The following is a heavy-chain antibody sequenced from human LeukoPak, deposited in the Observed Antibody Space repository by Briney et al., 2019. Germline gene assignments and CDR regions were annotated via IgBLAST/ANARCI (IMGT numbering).Heavy chain of an antibody. CDR2: ISSNSRYI. J-gene: IGHJ4*02. CDR3: ARVAEAAAFDS. Sequence: GGSLRLSCVASGFTVSSNYMNWVRQAPGKGLEWVSSISSNSRYIYYADSMRGRFTISRDNAKNSLYLQMNSLKPEDTAVYYCARVAEAAAFDSWGQGTLVTVSS. CDR1: GFTVSSNY. D-gene: IGHD6-13*01. V-gene: IGHV3-21*06.